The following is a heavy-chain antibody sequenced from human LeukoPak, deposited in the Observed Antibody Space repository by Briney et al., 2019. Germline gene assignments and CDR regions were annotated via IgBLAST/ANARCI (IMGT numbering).Heavy chain of an antibody. CDR2: IFHSGTT. Sequence: PSGTLSLTCAVSGGSISTTHWWSWVRQPPGKGLEWIGEIFHSGTTNYNPSLKSRVTISIDKSKNQFSLKLSSVIAADTAVYYCARDQWLLRGGDHDAFDIWGRGTMVTVSS. V-gene: IGHV4-4*02. CDR3: ARDQWLLRGGDHDAFDI. D-gene: IGHD6-19*01. J-gene: IGHJ3*02. CDR1: GGSISTTHW.